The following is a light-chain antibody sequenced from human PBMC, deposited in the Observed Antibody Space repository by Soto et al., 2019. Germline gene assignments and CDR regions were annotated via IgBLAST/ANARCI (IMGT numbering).Light chain of an antibody. CDR3: QQYHSYQWT. J-gene: IGKJ1*01. V-gene: IGKV1-5*01. Sequence: DIQMTQSPSTLSASVGDTVTITCRARQSISGYLAWYQQKPGKAPKPLSLQSRVPSRFIGSGSGTGFTLTISSLQPDDSASYYCQQYHSYQWTFGQGTRVEIK. CDR1: QSISGY.